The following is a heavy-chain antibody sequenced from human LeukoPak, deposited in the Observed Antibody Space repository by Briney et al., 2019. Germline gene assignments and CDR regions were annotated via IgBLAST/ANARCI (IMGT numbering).Heavy chain of an antibody. CDR1: GGSFSGYY. CDR3: ARDRGLHYFGMDV. V-gene: IGHV4-34*01. CDR2: INHSGRT. D-gene: IGHD4-17*01. Sequence: SETLSLTCAVHGGSFSGYYWSWIRQPPGKGLEWIGEINHSGRTNYNPSLKSRVTISVDTSKNQFSLKLSSVTAADTAVYYCARDRGLHYFGMDVWGQGTTVTVSS. J-gene: IGHJ6*02.